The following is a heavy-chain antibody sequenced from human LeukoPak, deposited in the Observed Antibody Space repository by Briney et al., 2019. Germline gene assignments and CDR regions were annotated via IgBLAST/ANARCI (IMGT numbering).Heavy chain of an antibody. CDR3: VRDFANIRCGGYFDN. CDR2: IWFDGGKI. Sequence: PGRSLRLSCAASGFPFSSYVMHWLRQAPGKGLEWVAVIWFDGGKIYYADSVKGRFTISRDNSKNTLYLQMNSLGAEDTAVYHCVRDFANIRCGGYFDNWGQGTLVTVSS. J-gene: IGHJ4*02. V-gene: IGHV3-33*01. CDR1: GFPFSSYV. D-gene: IGHD2/OR15-2a*01.